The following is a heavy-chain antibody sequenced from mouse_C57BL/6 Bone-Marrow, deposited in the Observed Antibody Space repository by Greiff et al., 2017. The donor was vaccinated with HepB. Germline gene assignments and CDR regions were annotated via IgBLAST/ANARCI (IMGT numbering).Heavy chain of an antibody. CDR2: INPYNGGT. CDR3: ARYYHGSSYGY. Sequence: VQLQQSGPVLVKPGASVKMSCKASGYTFTDYYMNWVKQSHGKSLEWIGVINPYNGGTSYNQKFKGKATLTVDKSSSTAYIELNSLTSEDSAVYYCARYYHGSSYGYWGQGTTLTVSS. CDR1: GYTFTDYY. V-gene: IGHV1-19*01. J-gene: IGHJ2*01. D-gene: IGHD1-1*01.